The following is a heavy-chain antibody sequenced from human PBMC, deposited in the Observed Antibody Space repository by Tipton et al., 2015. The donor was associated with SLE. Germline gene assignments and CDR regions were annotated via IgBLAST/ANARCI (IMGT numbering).Heavy chain of an antibody. D-gene: IGHD2-15*01. CDR1: GGSISSYY. V-gene: IGHV4-4*07. CDR3: ARDPLGGVEDY. J-gene: IGHJ4*02. CDR2: IYTSGST. Sequence: LRLSCTVSGGSISSYYWSWIRQPAGKGLEWIGRIYTSGSTNYNPSLKSRVTISVDTSKNQFSLKLSSVTAADTAVYYCARDPLGGVEDYWGQGTLVTVSS.